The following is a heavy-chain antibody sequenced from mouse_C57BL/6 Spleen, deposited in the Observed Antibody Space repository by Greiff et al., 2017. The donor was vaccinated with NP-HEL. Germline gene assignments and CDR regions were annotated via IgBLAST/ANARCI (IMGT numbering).Heavy chain of an antibody. V-gene: IGHV1-50*01. CDR1: GYTFTSYW. CDR3: AIYYYGSKWYFDV. D-gene: IGHD1-1*01. J-gene: IGHJ1*03. Sequence: QVQLQQSGAELVKPGASVKLSCKASGYTFTSYWMQWVKQRPGQGLEWIGEIDPSDSYTNYNQKFKGKATLTVDTSSSPAYMQLSSLTSEDSAVYYWAIYYYGSKWYFDVWGTGTTVTVSS. CDR2: IDPSDSYT.